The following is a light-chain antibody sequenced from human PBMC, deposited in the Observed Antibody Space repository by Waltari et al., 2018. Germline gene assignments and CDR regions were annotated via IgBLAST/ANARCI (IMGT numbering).Light chain of an antibody. Sequence: QLAVTQSPSASASLGASVKLTCTLSSEHSAYAIAWHQHQPEKGPRFLMKIDGGGGNTKGDGIPDRFSGFRTGAERYLTSSSLQYEDEAAYYCQTWDPDTVVFGGGTKLTV. CDR3: QTWDPDTVV. CDR1: SEHSAYA. V-gene: IGLV4-69*01. J-gene: IGLJ2*01. CDR2: IDGGGGN.